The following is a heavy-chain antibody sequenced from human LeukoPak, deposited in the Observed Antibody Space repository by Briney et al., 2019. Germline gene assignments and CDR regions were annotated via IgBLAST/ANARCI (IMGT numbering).Heavy chain of an antibody. Sequence: RGGSLRLSCAASGFTFSTYWMQWVRQAPGKGPVWVSRIHKDGKNTKYADSVEGRFTISRDNGKNTLYLQMNSLRAEDTAVYYCAREASGSDNYYSGFWGQGTLVTVSS. J-gene: IGHJ4*02. CDR3: AREASGSDNYYSGF. V-gene: IGHV3-74*03. D-gene: IGHD3-10*01. CDR1: GFTFSTYW. CDR2: IHKDGKNT.